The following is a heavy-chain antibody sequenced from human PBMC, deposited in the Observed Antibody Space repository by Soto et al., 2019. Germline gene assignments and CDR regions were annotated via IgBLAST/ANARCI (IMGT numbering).Heavy chain of an antibody. CDR3: AAGCCGHDPSYFDY. J-gene: IGHJ4*02. CDR2: IRSTGTNI. Sequence: GVSLRLSCVASGFTFSNFEMSWVRQAPGKGLEWVSSIRSTGTNIFYADSVKGRFTISRDNAKNSLYLHMNSLRAEDTALYYCAAGCCGHDPSYFDYWGQGTLVTVSS. V-gene: IGHV3-48*03. CDR1: GFTFSNFE. D-gene: IGHD5-12*01.